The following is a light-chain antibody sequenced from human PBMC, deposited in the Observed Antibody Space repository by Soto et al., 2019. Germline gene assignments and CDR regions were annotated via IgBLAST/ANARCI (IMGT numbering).Light chain of an antibody. J-gene: IGKJ2*02. CDR1: QSVNSN. Sequence: EIVMTQFPATLSVSPGERVTLSCRASQSVNSNLAWYQLKPGQAPRLLIYGASTRATGIPTRISGSGSGTEFTLTISSLQSEDFAVYFCQQYNNWPPGTFGQGTKLQIK. V-gene: IGKV3-15*01. CDR2: GAS. CDR3: QQYNNWPPGT.